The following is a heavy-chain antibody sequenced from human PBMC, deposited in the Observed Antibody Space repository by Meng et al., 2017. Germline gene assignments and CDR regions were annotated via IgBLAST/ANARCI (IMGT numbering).Heavy chain of an antibody. CDR3: ARDGGSGSGWYKADY. V-gene: IGHV1-69*13. D-gene: IGHD6-19*01. Sequence: SVKVSCKASGGTFSSDAISWVRQAPGQGLEWMGGIIPIFGTANYAQKFQGRVTITADESTSTAYMELSSLRSEDTAVYYCARDGGSGSGWYKADYWGQGTLVTVSS. J-gene: IGHJ4*02. CDR2: IIPIFGTA. CDR1: GGTFSSDA.